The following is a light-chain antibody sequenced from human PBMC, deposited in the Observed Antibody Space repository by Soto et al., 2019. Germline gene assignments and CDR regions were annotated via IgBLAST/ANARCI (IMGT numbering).Light chain of an antibody. CDR1: SSDVGGYNS. V-gene: IGLV2-14*03. CDR3: NSYTSSSTLYV. CDR2: DVS. Sequence: QSALTQPASVSGSPGQTITISCTGTSSDVGGYNSVSWYQQHPGKAPKLMIYDVSNRPSGVSNRFSGSKSGNTASLTISGLHAEDEADYYCNSYTSSSTLYVFGTGTKLTVL. J-gene: IGLJ1*01.